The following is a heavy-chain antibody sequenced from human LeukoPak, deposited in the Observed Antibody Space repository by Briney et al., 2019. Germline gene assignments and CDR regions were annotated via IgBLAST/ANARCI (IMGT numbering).Heavy chain of an antibody. D-gene: IGHD6-19*01. Sequence: GESLRISCKGSGYSFTSYWIGWVRQVPGKGLEWMGIIYPGDSDTRYSPSFQGQVTISADKSISTAYLQWSSLKASDTAMYYCARQDGPLAGRFDPWGQGTLVTVSS. CDR3: ARQDGPLAGRFDP. V-gene: IGHV5-51*01. CDR2: IYPGDSDT. CDR1: GYSFTSYW. J-gene: IGHJ5*02.